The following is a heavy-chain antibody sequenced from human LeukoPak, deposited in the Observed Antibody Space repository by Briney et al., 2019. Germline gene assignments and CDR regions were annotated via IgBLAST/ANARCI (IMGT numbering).Heavy chain of an antibody. CDR2: ISGSSSTI. Sequence: GGSLRLSCAASGFSFSYYAMNWVRQAPGRGLEWLSYISGSSSTIYYADSVKGRFTVSRDNAENSLYLQMNSLRDEDTAVYYCARDFRYCSSTSCYPNWFDPWGQGTLVTVSS. CDR1: GFSFSYYA. D-gene: IGHD2-2*01. J-gene: IGHJ5*02. CDR3: ARDFRYCSSTSCYPNWFDP. V-gene: IGHV3-48*02.